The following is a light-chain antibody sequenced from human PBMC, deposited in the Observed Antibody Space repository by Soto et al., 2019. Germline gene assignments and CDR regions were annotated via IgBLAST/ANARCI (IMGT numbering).Light chain of an antibody. Sequence: EIVMTQSPATLSVSPGERAALSRRASQSVNSNFAWYQQKPGQAPRLLIYGASTRATDIPARFSGSGSGTEFTLTISSLQSEDFAVYYCQQYNNWPYTFGQGTKLEIK. V-gene: IGKV3-15*01. CDR2: GAS. CDR1: QSVNSN. CDR3: QQYNNWPYT. J-gene: IGKJ2*01.